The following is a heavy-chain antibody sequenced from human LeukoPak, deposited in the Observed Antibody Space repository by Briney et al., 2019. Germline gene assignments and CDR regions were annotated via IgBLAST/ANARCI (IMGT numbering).Heavy chain of an antibody. Sequence: GGSLRLSCTASGFTFGDYAMSWIRQAPGKGLEWVGFIRSKAYGETADYAASEKGRFTISRDDSKAIAYLQMNSLKTEDTAVYHCTRDRGAYNLYDYWGQGTLVTVSS. CDR2: IRSKAYGETA. D-gene: IGHD1-1*01. CDR3: TRDRGAYNLYDY. V-gene: IGHV3-49*03. CDR1: GFTFGDYA. J-gene: IGHJ4*02.